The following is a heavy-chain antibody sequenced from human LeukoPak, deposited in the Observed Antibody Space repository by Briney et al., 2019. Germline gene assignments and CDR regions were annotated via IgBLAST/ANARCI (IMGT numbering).Heavy chain of an antibody. J-gene: IGHJ4*02. CDR3: SRESGPFCPFGY. V-gene: IGHV4-39*02. Sequence: SETLSLTCTVSDDSITSSSYYWGWIRRPPAKGLEWIGTIYYDGNTFYNPSLKSRVTIDVDTSKNQFSLRLRSVAAADSATYFCSRESGPFCPFGYWGQGTLVIVSS. D-gene: IGHD1-26*01. CDR2: IYYDGNT. CDR1: DDSITSSSYY.